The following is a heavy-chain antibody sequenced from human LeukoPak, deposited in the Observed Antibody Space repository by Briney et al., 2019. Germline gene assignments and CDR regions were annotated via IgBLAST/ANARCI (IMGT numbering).Heavy chain of an antibody. CDR3: ARAGTYGVRGVISSDV. CDR1: GGSISSYY. D-gene: IGHD3-10*01. Sequence: SETLSLTCTVSGGSISSYYWSWIRQPAGKGLEWIGRMYTSGSTNYNPSLKSRVTMSVDTSKNQFSLKLSSVTAADTAVYYCARAGTYGVRGVISSDVWGQGNTVTVSS. J-gene: IGHJ6*02. CDR2: MYTSGST. V-gene: IGHV4-4*07.